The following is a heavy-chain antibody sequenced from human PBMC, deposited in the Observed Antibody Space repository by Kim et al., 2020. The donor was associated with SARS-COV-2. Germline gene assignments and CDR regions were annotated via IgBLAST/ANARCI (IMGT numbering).Heavy chain of an antibody. CDR3: ARALGGGYYCGMDV. J-gene: IGHJ6*02. V-gene: IGHV3-30*04. CDR2: ISYDGSNK. CDR1: GFTFSSYA. Sequence: GGSLRLSCAASGFTFSSYAMHWVRQAPGKGLEWVAVISYDGSNKYYADSVKGRFTISRDNSKNTLYLQMNSLRAEDTAVYYCARALGGGYYCGMDVWGQGTTVTVSS. D-gene: IGHD3-16*01.